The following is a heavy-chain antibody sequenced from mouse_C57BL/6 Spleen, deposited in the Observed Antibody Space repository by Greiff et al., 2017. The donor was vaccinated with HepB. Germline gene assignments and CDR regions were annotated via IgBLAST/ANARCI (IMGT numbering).Heavy chain of an antibody. V-gene: IGHV1-82*01. D-gene: IGHD1-1*01. J-gene: IGHJ1*03. Sequence: QVQLKQSGPELVKPGASVKISCKASGYAFSSSWMNWVKQRPGKGLEWIGRIYPGDGDTNYNGKFKGKATLTADKSSSTAYMQLSSLTSEDSAVYFCARVSSYEWYFDVWGTGTTVTVSS. CDR3: ARVSSYEWYFDV. CDR1: GYAFSSSW. CDR2: IYPGDGDT.